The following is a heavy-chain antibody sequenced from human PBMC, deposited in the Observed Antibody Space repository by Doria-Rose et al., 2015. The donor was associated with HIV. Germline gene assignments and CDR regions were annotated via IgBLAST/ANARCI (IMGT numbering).Heavy chain of an antibody. J-gene: IGHJ4*02. CDR3: ARIKSSRWYHKYYFDF. D-gene: IGHD6-13*01. V-gene: IGHV2-26*01. Sequence: QESGPVLVKPTETLTLTCAVSGVSLSSPGMGVSWIRQPPGKALEWLANIFPDDERAYKASLKSRLTISRGTSKSQVVLTMTDVDPVDTATYYCARIKSSRWYHKYYFDFWGQGTLVIVSA. CDR2: IFPDDER. CDR1: GVSLSSPGMG.